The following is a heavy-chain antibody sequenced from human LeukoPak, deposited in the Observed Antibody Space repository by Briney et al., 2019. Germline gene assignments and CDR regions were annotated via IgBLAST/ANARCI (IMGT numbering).Heavy chain of an antibody. CDR1: GFTVSSNY. CDR3: ARWYCSSAYCYYDY. CDR2: IYSGGST. J-gene: IGHJ4*02. Sequence: GGSLRLSCAASGFTVSSNYMSWVRQAPGKGLEWVSVIYSGGSTYYADSVKGRFTISRDNSKNTLYLQMNSLRAEDTAVHYCARWYCSSAYCYYDYWGQGTLVTVSS. D-gene: IGHD2-2*01. V-gene: IGHV3-53*01.